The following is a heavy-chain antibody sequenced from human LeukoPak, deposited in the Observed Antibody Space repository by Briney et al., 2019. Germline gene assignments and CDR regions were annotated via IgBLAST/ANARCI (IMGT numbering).Heavy chain of an antibody. CDR1: GYTFTSYG. J-gene: IGHJ3*02. D-gene: IGHD3-22*01. V-gene: IGHV1-18*01. CDR2: ISAYNGNT. CDR3: ARIAPMWYYYDSSGRMGAFDI. Sequence: EASVKVSCKASGYTFTSYGISWVRQAPGQGLEWMGWISAYNGNTNYAQKLQGRVTMTTDTSTSTAYMELGSRRSDDTAVYYCARIAPMWYYYDSSGRMGAFDIWGQGTMVTVSS.